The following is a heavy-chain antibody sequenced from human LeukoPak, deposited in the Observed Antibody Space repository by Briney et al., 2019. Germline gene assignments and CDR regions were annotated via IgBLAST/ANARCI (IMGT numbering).Heavy chain of an antibody. V-gene: IGHV3-53*01. J-gene: IGHJ4*02. Sequence: PGGSLRLSCAASGFTVSSNYMSWVRQAPGKGLEWVSVIYSGGSTYYADSVKGRLTISRDDSKNTLYLQMNSLRAEDTAVYYCARGVVGASYFDYWGQGTLVTVSS. CDR2: IYSGGST. CDR3: ARGVVGASYFDY. D-gene: IGHD1-26*01. CDR1: GFTVSSNY.